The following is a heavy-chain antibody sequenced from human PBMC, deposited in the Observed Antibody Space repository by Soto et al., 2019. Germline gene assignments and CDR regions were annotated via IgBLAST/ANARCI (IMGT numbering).Heavy chain of an antibody. CDR2: ISAYNSNT. V-gene: IGHV1-18*01. J-gene: IGHJ3*02. CDR3: ARGIVVVPAATSAPANDAFDI. CDR1: GYTFTSYG. Sequence: ASVKVSFKASGYTFTSYGISWVRQAPGQGLEWMGWISAYNSNTNYAQKLQGRVTMTTDTSTSTAYMELRSLRSDDTAVYYCARGIVVVPAATSAPANDAFDIWGQRTMVTVSS. D-gene: IGHD2-2*01.